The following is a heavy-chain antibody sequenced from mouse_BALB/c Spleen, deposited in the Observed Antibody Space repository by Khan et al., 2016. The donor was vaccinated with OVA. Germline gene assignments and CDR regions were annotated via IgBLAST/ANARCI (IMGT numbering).Heavy chain of an antibody. V-gene: IGHV5-4*02. CDR1: GFTFSDYY. CDR3: ARAGDGGFAY. D-gene: IGHD2-3*01. J-gene: IGHJ3*01. CDR2: ISDGGSYT. Sequence: EVELVESGGGLVKPGGSLKLSCAASGFTFSDYYMYWVRQTPEKRLEWVATISDGGSYTYYPDSVKGRFTISRDNAKNKLYLQMSSLKTEDTAMYYGARAGDGGFAYWGRGTLVTVSA.